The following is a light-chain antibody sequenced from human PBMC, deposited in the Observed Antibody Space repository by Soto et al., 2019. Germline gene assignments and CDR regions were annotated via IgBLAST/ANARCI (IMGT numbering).Light chain of an antibody. V-gene: IGKV1-9*01. CDR1: QGISNS. J-gene: IGKJ5*01. Sequence: IQLTQSPSSLSASIGDRVTITCRASQGISNSLAWYQQKPGKAPKLLIYISSTLQSGVPPRFSGSGFGTDFTLTISSLQPEDFATYYCQQLDSYPLTFGQGTRLEIK. CDR2: ISS. CDR3: QQLDSYPLT.